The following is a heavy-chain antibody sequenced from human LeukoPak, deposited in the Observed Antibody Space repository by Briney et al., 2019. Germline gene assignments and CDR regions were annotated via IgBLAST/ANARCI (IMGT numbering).Heavy chain of an antibody. CDR2: IYPGDSDT. V-gene: IGHV5-51*01. Sequence: GESLKISCKGSGYSFTSYWIGWVRQMPGKGLEWMGIIYPGDSDTRYSPSFQGQVTISADKSISTAYLQWSSLKASDTAMYYCARLRFLEWLSPRNAFDIWGQGTMVTVSS. CDR3: ARLRFLEWLSPRNAFDI. CDR1: GYSFTSYW. D-gene: IGHD3-3*01. J-gene: IGHJ3*02.